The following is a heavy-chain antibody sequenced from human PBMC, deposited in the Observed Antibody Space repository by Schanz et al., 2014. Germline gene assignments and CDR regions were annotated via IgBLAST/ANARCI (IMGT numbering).Heavy chain of an antibody. CDR1: GFKFTDYA. CDR2: ISNSGTTI. CDR3: ARDLISSGWYG. D-gene: IGHD6-19*01. J-gene: IGHJ4*02. Sequence: EVQLLESGGGLAQPGGSLRLSCAASGFKFTDYAMTWVRQAPGKGLEWVSYISNSGTTIYYADSVKGRFTISRDNAKNSLYLQMNSLRVEDTAVYYCARDLISSGWYGWGQGTLVAVSS. V-gene: IGHV3-48*04.